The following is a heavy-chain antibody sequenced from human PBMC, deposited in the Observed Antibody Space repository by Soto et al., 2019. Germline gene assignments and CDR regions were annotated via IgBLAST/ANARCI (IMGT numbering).Heavy chain of an antibody. J-gene: IGHJ4*02. CDR2: IYYSGST. CDR1: GGSIISYY. Sequence: SETLSLTCTVSGGSIISYYWSWMRQPPGKGLEWIGYIYYSGSTNYNPSLKSRVTISVDTSKNQFSLKLSSVTAADTAVYYCARAGYDFWSGYLYYSDYWGQGTLVTVSS. V-gene: IGHV4-59*01. D-gene: IGHD3-3*01. CDR3: ARAGYDFWSGYLYYSDY.